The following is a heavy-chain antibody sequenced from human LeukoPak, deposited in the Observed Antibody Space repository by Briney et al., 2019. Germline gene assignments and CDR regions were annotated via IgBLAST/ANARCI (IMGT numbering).Heavy chain of an antibody. CDR2: IWYDGTNI. D-gene: IGHD4-11*01. CDR1: GLILSSYG. V-gene: IGHV3-33*01. CDR3: ARDAGGAFGNYVNYFDY. Sequence: GGSLRLFCAASGLILSSYGIHWVRQAPGKGREWVAVIWYDGTNIYYGDSVKGRLSIYRDNSKKTVYLQMDSLRAEDTAVYYCARDAGGAFGNYVNYFDYWGQGTLVTVSS. J-gene: IGHJ4*02.